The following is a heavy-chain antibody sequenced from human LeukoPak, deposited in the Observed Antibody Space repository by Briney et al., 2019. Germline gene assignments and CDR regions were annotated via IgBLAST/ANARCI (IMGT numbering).Heavy chain of an antibody. CDR3: ASVSDYGDSDDAFDI. Sequence: GASVKVSCKASGYTFTGYYMHWVRQAPGQGLEWMGWINPNSGGTNYAQKFQGRVTMTRDTSISTAYMELSRLRSDDTAVYYCASVSDYGDSDDAFDIWGQGTMVTASS. V-gene: IGHV1-2*02. CDR2: INPNSGGT. CDR1: GYTFTGYY. D-gene: IGHD4-17*01. J-gene: IGHJ3*02.